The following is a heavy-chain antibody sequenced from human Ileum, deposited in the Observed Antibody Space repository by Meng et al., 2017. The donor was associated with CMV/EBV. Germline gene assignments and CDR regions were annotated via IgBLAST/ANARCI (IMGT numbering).Heavy chain of an antibody. Sequence: GGSLRLSCAASGFSFSTYGMHWVRQAPGKGLEWVAVVWYDGSKQYYGDSVKGRFTISRDNAKNTVNLLMDSLRAEDTAVYYCARQGLYVGNSAVDHWGQGIRVTVSS. D-gene: IGHD4-23*01. CDR3: ARQGLYVGNSAVDH. V-gene: IGHV3-33*01. CDR1: GFSFSTYG. J-gene: IGHJ4*02. CDR2: VWYDGSKQ.